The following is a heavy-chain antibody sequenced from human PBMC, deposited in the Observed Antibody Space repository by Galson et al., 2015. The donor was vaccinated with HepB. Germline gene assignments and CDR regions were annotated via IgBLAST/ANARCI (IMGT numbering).Heavy chain of an antibody. CDR2: ISYDGSNK. CDR3: ARDRPITMVRGVPLDV. Sequence: SLRLSCAASGFTFSSYAMHWVRQAPGKGLEWVAVISYDGSNKYYADSVKGRFTISRDNSKNTLYLQMNSLRAEDTAVYYCARDRPITMVRGVPLDVWGQGTTVTVSS. D-gene: IGHD3-10*01. V-gene: IGHV3-30-3*01. CDR1: GFTFSSYA. J-gene: IGHJ6*02.